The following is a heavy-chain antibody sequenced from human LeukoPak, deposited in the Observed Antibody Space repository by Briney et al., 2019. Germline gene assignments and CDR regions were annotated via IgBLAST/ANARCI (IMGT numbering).Heavy chain of an antibody. V-gene: IGHV5-51*01. CDR3: ARTPATAIGFDY. CDR1: GSSFTSYW. J-gene: IGHJ4*02. D-gene: IGHD2-21*02. CDR2: IYPGDSDT. Sequence: GASLKISCKGSGSSFTSYWIGGVRQLPGKGLEWMGIIYPGDSDTRYSPSFQGQVTISADKSISTAYLQWSSLKASDTAMYYCARTPATAIGFDYWGQGTLVTVSS.